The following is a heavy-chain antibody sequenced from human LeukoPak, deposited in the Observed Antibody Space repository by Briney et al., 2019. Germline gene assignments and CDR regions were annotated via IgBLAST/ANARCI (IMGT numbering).Heavy chain of an antibody. Sequence: PGGSLRLSCAASGFTFGSYWMSWVRQAPGKGLEWVANIKQDGSEKYYVDSVKGRFTISRDNAKNSLYLQMNSLRAEDTAVYYCARTIFGVVSYFDIWGQGTMVTVSS. V-gene: IGHV3-7*01. CDR3: ARTIFGVVSYFDI. D-gene: IGHD3-3*01. J-gene: IGHJ3*02. CDR1: GFTFGSYW. CDR2: IKQDGSEK.